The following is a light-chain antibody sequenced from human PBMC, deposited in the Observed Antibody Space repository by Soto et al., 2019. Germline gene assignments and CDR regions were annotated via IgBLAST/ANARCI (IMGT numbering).Light chain of an antibody. CDR3: QLYGSYTFT. CDR2: GAS. Sequence: EVGLTQFPATLSLLPGEQATLSCRPGRSVTSNFLSWFQQKPGQPPRLLLYGASRRAAGTPDRFSGSGSGTDFTLIISRLEPEDSAVYHCQLYGSYTFTFGQGTKLEI. V-gene: IGKV3-20*01. CDR1: RSVTSNF. J-gene: IGKJ2*01.